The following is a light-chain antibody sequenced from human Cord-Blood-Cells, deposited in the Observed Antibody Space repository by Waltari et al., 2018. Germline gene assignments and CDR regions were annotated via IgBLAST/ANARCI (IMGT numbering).Light chain of an antibody. CDR1: QSVLYSSNNKNY. Sequence: DIVMTQSPDSLAVSLGERAPINCKSSQSVLYSSNNKNYLAWYKQKPGQPPKLLIYWASTRESGVPDRFSGSGSGTDFTLTISSLQAEDVAVYYCQQYYSTRTFGQGTKVEIK. J-gene: IGKJ1*01. V-gene: IGKV4-1*01. CDR3: QQYYSTRT. CDR2: WAS.